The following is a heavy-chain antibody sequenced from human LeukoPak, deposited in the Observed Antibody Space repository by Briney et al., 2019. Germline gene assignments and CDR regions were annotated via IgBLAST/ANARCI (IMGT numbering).Heavy chain of an antibody. D-gene: IGHD2-15*01. CDR3: ARDISSSTRAFDI. CDR1: GFTLSSYE. V-gene: IGHV3-48*03. CDR2: ISSGGGLT. J-gene: IGHJ3*02. Sequence: PGGSLRLSSAASGFTLSSYEMTWVRQAPGTGLEWVSYISSGGGLTFYADSVKGRFTISRDTAKNSLYLQMNNLRGEDTALYYCARDISSSTRAFDIWGQGTMVTVSS.